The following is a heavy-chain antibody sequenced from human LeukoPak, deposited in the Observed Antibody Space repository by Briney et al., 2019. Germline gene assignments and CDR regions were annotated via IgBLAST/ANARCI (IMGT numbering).Heavy chain of an antibody. Sequence: PGGSLRLSCAASGFTFRNYGMHWVRQAPGKGLEWVAVISIDGSEKYYADSVKGRFTISRDNSKNTLYLQMNSLRAEDTAVYYCAKDGIFGVVLDYFDYWGQGTLVTVSS. V-gene: IGHV3-30*18. D-gene: IGHD3-3*02. CDR1: GFTFRNYG. CDR2: ISIDGSEK. J-gene: IGHJ4*02. CDR3: AKDGIFGVVLDYFDY.